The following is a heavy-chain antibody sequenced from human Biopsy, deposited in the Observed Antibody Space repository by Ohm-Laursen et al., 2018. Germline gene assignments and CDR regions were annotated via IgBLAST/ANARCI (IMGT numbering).Heavy chain of an antibody. CDR2: INPKSGGT. D-gene: IGHD3-9*01. J-gene: IGHJ4*02. V-gene: IGHV1-2*02. CDR3: AIDGNDFLTDYLKIDQ. Sequence: SVKVSCKASGYTFTGYYLHWVRQAPGQGLEWMRWINPKSGGTHYLEKFRGRVTMTRDASISTAYMEVSSLRSDDTAVYYCAIDGNDFLTDYLKIDQWGQGTLVTVSS. CDR1: GYTFTGYY.